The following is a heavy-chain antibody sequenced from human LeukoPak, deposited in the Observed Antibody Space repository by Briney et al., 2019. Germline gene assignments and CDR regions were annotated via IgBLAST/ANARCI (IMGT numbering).Heavy chain of an antibody. Sequence: PSETLSLTCTVSGGSISSSSYYWGWIRQPPGKGLEWIGSIYYSGSTYYNPSLKSRVTISVDTSKNQFSLKLSSVTAADTAVYYCARHWLAVAAFDIWGQGTMVTVSS. J-gene: IGHJ3*02. V-gene: IGHV4-39*01. D-gene: IGHD6-19*01. CDR3: ARHWLAVAAFDI. CDR2: IYYSGST. CDR1: GGSISSSSYY.